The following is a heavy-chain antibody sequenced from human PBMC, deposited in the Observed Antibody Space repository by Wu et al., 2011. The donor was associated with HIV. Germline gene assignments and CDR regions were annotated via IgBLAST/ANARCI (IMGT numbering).Heavy chain of an antibody. J-gene: IGHJ4*02. CDR2: IIPIFSTA. Sequence: QVQLVQSGAAVKKPGSSVKVSCKASGGTFNSYGITWVRQAPGQGLEWMGGIIPIFSTANYAQKFQGRVTITADKSTSTAYMELSSLRSEDTAMYYCARDFGGDGDSWGQGTLVTVSS. D-gene: IGHD2-21*01. V-gene: IGHV1-69*14. CDR1: GGTFNSYG. CDR3: ARDFGGDGDS.